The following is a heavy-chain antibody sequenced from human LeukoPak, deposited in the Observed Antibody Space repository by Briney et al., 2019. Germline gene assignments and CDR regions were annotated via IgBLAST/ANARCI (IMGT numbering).Heavy chain of an antibody. CDR1: GYTFTGYY. V-gene: IGHV1-2*02. D-gene: IGHD3-9*01. Sequence: ASVKVSCKASGYTFTGYYMHWVRQAPGQGLEWMGWINPNSGGTNYAQKLQGRVTMTTDTSTSTAYMELRSLRSDDTAVYYCARAPYYDILTGYYYFDYWGQGTLVTVSS. J-gene: IGHJ4*02. CDR3: ARAPYYDILTGYYYFDY. CDR2: INPNSGGT.